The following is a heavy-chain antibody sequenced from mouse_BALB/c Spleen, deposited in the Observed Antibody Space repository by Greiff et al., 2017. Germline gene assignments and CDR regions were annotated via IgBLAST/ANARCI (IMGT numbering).Heavy chain of an antibody. J-gene: IGHJ4*01. V-gene: IGHV1-87*01. CDR2: IYPGDGDT. CDR1: GYTFTSYW. Sequence: VQLVESGAELARPGASVKLSCKASGYTFTSYWMQWVKQRPGQGLEWIGAIYPGDGDTRYTQKFKGKATLTADKSSSTAYMQLSSLASEDSAVYYCARRDSSAMDYWGQGTSVTVSS. CDR3: ARRDSSAMDY.